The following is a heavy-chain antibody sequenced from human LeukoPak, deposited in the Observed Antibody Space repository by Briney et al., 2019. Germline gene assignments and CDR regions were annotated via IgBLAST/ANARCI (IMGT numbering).Heavy chain of an antibody. CDR2: ISSSSSDI. J-gene: IGHJ6*02. Sequence: GGSLRLSCAASGFTFSSYTMNWVRQAPGKGLEWVSCISSSSSDIYYADSVKGRFTISRDNAQNPLYLQMNSLRAEDTAVYYCARSKVITFGGVNYGMGVWGQGTTVTVSS. CDR1: GFTFSSYT. D-gene: IGHD3-16*01. V-gene: IGHV3-21*01. CDR3: ARSKVITFGGVNYGMGV.